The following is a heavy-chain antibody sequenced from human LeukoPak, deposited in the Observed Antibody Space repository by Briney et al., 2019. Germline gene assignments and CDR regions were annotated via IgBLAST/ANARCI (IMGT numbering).Heavy chain of an antibody. V-gene: IGHV4-4*07. CDR3: ARAVLTFSSGWSFDY. D-gene: IGHD6-19*01. CDR2: IYTSGTT. J-gene: IGHJ4*02. CDR1: GGSISSYY. Sequence: SETLSLTCTVSGGSISSYYWSWTRQPAGKGLEWIGRIYTSGTTNYNPSLRSRVTMSVDTSKNQFSLKLSSVTAADTAVYYCARAVLTFSSGWSFDYWGQGTLVTVSP.